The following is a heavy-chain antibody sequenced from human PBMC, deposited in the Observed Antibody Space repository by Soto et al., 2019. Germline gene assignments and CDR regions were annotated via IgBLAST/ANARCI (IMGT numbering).Heavy chain of an antibody. Sequence: QVQLVESGGGVVQPGRSLRLSCAASGFTFSSYGMHWVRQAPGKGLEWVAVISYDGSNKYYADSVKGRFTISRDNSKNPLYLQMNSLRAEDTAVYYWAKETYSSSWRGNWYFDLWGRGTLVTVSS. CDR3: AKETYSSSWRGNWYFDL. J-gene: IGHJ2*01. V-gene: IGHV3-30*18. D-gene: IGHD6-13*01. CDR2: ISYDGSNK. CDR1: GFTFSSYG.